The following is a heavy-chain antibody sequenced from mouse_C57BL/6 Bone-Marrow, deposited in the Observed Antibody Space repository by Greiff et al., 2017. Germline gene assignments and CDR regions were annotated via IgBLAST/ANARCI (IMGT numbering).Heavy chain of an antibody. CDR3: GRITY. V-gene: IGHV1-59*01. D-gene: IGHD1-3*01. CDR1: GYTFTSYW. CDR2: IYPSDSYT. Sequence: QVQLQQPGAELVRPGTSVKLSCKASGYTFTSYWMHWVKQRPGQGLEWIGGIYPSDSYTNYNQKFKGKATLTVDTSSSTAYMQLSRLTSEDSAVYYCGRITYWGQGTTLTVSS. J-gene: IGHJ2*01.